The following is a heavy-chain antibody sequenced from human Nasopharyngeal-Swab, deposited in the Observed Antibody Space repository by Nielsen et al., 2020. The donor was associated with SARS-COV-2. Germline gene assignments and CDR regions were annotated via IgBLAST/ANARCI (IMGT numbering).Heavy chain of an antibody. J-gene: IGHJ4*02. CDR2: IAHDASNE. D-gene: IGHD4-17*01. Sequence: GESPNTSCAASGFTFSSFGMHWVRQAPGKGLERVAFIAHDASNEYYGDSVKGRFSISRDSSKNTLYLQMDSLRGEDTVVYYCARDAPAHYGAFYWGRGTLVTGSS. V-gene: IGHV3-30*03. CDR3: ARDAPAHYGAFY. CDR1: GFTFSSFG.